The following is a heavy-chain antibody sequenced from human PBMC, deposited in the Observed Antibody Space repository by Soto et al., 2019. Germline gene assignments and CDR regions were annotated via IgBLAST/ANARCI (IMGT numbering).Heavy chain of an antibody. CDR3: AKGAAVVTEFDY. V-gene: IGHV3-30*18. D-gene: IGHD2-15*01. CDR2: ISYDGSNK. CDR1: GFTFSSYG. J-gene: IGHJ4*02. Sequence: QVQLVESGGGVVQPGRSLRLSCAASGFTFSSYGMHWVRQAPGKGLEWVAVISYDGSNKYYADSVKGRFTISRDNSKNTLYLQMNSLGAEDAAVYYGAKGAAVVTEFDYWGQGTLVTVSS.